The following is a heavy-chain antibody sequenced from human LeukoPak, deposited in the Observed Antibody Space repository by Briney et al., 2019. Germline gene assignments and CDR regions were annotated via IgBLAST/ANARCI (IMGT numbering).Heavy chain of an antibody. D-gene: IGHD3-3*01. V-gene: IGHV3-21*01. CDR2: ISSSSSYI. CDR3: AKGDFWSGYYYYYGMDV. CDR1: GFTFSSYS. Sequence: GGSLRLSCAASGFTFSSYSMNWVRQAPGKGLEWVSSISSSSSYIYYADSVKGRFTISRDNAKNSLYLQMNSLRAEDTAVYYCAKGDFWSGYYYYYGMDVWGQGTTVTVSS. J-gene: IGHJ6*02.